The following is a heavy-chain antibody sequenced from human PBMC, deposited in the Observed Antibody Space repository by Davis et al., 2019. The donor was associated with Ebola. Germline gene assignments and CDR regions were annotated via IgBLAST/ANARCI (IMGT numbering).Heavy chain of an antibody. Sequence: SLKISCAASGFTSQDYAMHWVRQAPGKGLEWVSGIYWNSDRIDYADSVRGRFTISRDNAQNSLYLQMDSLRPEDTALYYCVKDRQWVVQGGIDFEKWGQGTMVTVSS. J-gene: IGHJ3*02. CDR1: GFTSQDYA. CDR2: IYWNSDRI. D-gene: IGHD6-19*01. CDR3: VKDRQWVVQGGIDFEK. V-gene: IGHV3-9*02.